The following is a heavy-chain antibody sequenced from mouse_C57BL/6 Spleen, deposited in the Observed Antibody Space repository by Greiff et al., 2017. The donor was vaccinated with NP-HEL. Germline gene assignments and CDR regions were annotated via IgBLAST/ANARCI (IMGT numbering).Heavy chain of an antibody. CDR3: ARTPSTDYAMDY. Sequence: VQLQQSGPELVKPGASVKISCKASGYAFSSSWMNWVKQRPGKGLEWIGRIYPGDGDTNYNGKFKGKATLTADKSSSTAYMQLSSLTSEDSAVYFCARTPSTDYAMDYWGQGTSVTVSS. CDR2: IYPGDGDT. J-gene: IGHJ4*01. D-gene: IGHD1-1*01. V-gene: IGHV1-82*01. CDR1: GYAFSSSW.